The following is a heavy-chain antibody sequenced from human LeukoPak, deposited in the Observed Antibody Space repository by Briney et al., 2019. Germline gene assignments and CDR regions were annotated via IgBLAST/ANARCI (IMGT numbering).Heavy chain of an antibody. D-gene: IGHD2-8*01. CDR1: GCSVSSYY. Sequence: GSLKLSCIASGCSVSSYYMNWVRQAPGKGLEWIGGIYTGGNTNFADSVKDRFTISRDNSKNTLFLPMNSLSAEDTAVYYWARSAPLPGVATCDIWGQGTMVTVSS. V-gene: IGHV3-53*01. CDR3: ARSAPLPGVATCDI. CDR2: IYTGGNT. J-gene: IGHJ3*02.